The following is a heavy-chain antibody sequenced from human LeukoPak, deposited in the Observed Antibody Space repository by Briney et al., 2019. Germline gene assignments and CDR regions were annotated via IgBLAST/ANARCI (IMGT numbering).Heavy chain of an antibody. CDR1: GGSFSGYY. Sequence: SETLSLTCAVYGGSFSGYYWSWIRQPPGKGLEWIGEINHSGSTNYNPSLKSRVTISVDTSKNQFSLKLSSVTAADTAVYYYARGPIAARYYYYYGMDVWGQGTTVTVSS. V-gene: IGHV4-34*01. D-gene: IGHD6-6*01. CDR3: ARGPIAARYYYYYGMDV. J-gene: IGHJ6*02. CDR2: INHSGST.